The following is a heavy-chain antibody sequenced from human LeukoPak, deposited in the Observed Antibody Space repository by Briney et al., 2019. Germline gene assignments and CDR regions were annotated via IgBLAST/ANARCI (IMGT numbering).Heavy chain of an antibody. CDR3: ARDLGSTTGTTAGSWFDP. CDR2: ISSSSTYT. CDR1: GFIFSDYY. D-gene: IGHD1-1*01. Sequence: GGSLRLSCAASGFIFSDYYMGWIRQAPGKGLEWLSYISSSSTYTDYADSVKGRFTISRDNAKNSLYLQMNSLRTEDTAVYYCARDLGSTTGTTAGSWFDPWGQGTLVTVSS. V-gene: IGHV3-11*05. J-gene: IGHJ5*02.